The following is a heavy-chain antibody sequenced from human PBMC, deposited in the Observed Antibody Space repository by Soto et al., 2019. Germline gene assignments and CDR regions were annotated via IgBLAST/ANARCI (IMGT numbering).Heavy chain of an antibody. D-gene: IGHD1-7*01. V-gene: IGHV1-3*01. CDR1: GNSFVTYA. CDR2: INVGSGNT. Sequence: QVQLVQSGAEVKRPGASVKVSCKSSGNSFVTYAIHWVRQAPGQRLQWMGWINVGSGNTKYAQDFQGRVTFTRDTAATTTFMELSSLRSEDAAVYYCARVPPWGDSGTFYIQHYASWGQGTLVTVSP. J-gene: IGHJ4*02. CDR3: ARVPPWGDSGTFYIQHYAS.